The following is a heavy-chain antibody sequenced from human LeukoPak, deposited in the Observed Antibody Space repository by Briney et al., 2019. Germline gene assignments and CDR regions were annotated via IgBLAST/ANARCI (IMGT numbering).Heavy chain of an antibody. V-gene: IGHV3-7*01. Sequence: GGSLRLSCAASGFTFSSYWMSWVRQAPGKGLEWVANIKQDGSEKYYVDSVKGRFTISRDNSKNTLYLQMNSLRAEDTAVYYCARTEGGDYVIGWFDPWGQGTLVTVSS. D-gene: IGHD4-17*01. CDR2: IKQDGSEK. J-gene: IGHJ5*02. CDR1: GFTFSSYW. CDR3: ARTEGGDYVIGWFDP.